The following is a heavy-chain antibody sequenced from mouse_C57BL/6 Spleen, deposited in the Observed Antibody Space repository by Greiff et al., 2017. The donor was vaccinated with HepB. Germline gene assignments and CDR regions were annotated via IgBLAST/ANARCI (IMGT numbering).Heavy chain of an antibody. CDR3: APFITLDY. V-gene: IGHV1-22*01. J-gene: IGHJ2*01. D-gene: IGHD1-1*01. CDR1: GYTFTDYN. Sequence: VHVKQSGPELVKPGASVKMSCKASGYTFTDYNMHWVKQSHGKSLEWIGYINPNNGGTSYNQKFKGKATLTVNKSSSTAYMELRSLTSEDSAVYYCAPFITLDYWGQGTTLTVSS. CDR2: INPNNGGT.